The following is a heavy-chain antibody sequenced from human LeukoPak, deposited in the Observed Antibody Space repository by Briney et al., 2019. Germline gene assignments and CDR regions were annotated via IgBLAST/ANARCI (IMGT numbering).Heavy chain of an antibody. CDR2: ISSSSSYI. CDR3: ARGENNYGYYYFDY. Sequence: GGSLRLSCAASEFTFSTYSMNWVRQAPGKGLEWVSSISSSSSYIHYADSVKGRFTISRDNAKNSLYLQMNSLRAEDTAVYYCARGENNYGYYYFDYWGQGTLVTVSS. CDR1: EFTFSTYS. V-gene: IGHV3-21*01. D-gene: IGHD5-18*01. J-gene: IGHJ4*02.